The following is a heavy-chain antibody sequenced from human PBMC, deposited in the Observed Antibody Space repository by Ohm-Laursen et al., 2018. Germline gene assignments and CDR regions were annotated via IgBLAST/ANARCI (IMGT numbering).Heavy chain of an antibody. CDR2: LYHSGST. CDR1: GYSISSGYY. Sequence: SETLSLTWAVSGYSISSGYYWGWIRQPPGKGLEWIGSLYHSGSTYYNPSLKSRVTISVDTSKNQFSLKLSSVTAADTAVYYCARGYGGSWYHFDYWGQGTLVTVSS. V-gene: IGHV4-38-2*01. D-gene: IGHD6-13*01. CDR3: ARGYGGSWYHFDY. J-gene: IGHJ4*02.